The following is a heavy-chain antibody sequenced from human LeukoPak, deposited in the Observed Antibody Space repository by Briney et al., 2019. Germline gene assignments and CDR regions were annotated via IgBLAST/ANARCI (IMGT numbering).Heavy chain of an antibody. CDR1: GGTFSSYA. CDR2: IIPIFGIA. D-gene: IGHD3-16*01. J-gene: IGHJ6*04. CDR3: ARTGLGEPNYYGMDV. Sequence: GASVKVSCKASGGTFSSYAISWVRQAPGQGLEWMGRIIPIFGIANYAQKFQGRVTITADESTSTAYMELSSLRSEDTAVYYCARTGLGEPNYYGMDVWGKGTTVTVSS. V-gene: IGHV1-69*13.